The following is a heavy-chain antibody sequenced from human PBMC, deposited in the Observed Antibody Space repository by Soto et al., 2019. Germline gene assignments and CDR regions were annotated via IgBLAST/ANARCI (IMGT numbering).Heavy chain of an antibody. V-gene: IGHV4-31*03. D-gene: IGHD1-1*01. CDR1: GGSISSGGYY. J-gene: IGHJ6*02. Sequence: SETLSLTCTVSGGSISSGGYYWSWIRQHPGKGLEWIGYIYYSGSTYYNPSLKSRVTISVDTSKNQFSLKLSSVTAADTAVYYCARWVTNWNENYYYYYGMDVWGQGTTVTVSS. CDR2: IYYSGST. CDR3: ARWVTNWNENYYYYYGMDV.